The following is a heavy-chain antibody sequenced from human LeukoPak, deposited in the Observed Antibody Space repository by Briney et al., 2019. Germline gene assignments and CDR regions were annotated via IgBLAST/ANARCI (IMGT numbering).Heavy chain of an antibody. CDR3: ARGDTAMVIPFDY. Sequence: PSETLSLTCTVSGGSISSGGYYWSWIRQHPGKGLEWIGYIYYSGSTYYNPSLKRRVTISVDTSKKQFSLKLSSVAAADTAVYYCARGDTAMVIPFDYWGQGTLVTVSS. CDR1: GGSISSGGYY. V-gene: IGHV4-31*03. D-gene: IGHD5-18*01. CDR2: IYYSGST. J-gene: IGHJ4*02.